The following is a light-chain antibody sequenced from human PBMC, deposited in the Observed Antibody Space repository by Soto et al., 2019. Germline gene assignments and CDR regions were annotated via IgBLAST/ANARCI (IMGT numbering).Light chain of an antibody. Sequence: QSALTQPASVSGFPGQSITISCTGTSSDIGGYDYVSWYQQHPGEAPKLMIYEVSNRPSGVSNRFSGSKSGNTASLTISGLQPDDEADYYCSSYTYTPPVVFGGGTKVTVL. CDR3: SSYTYTPPVV. CDR2: EVS. V-gene: IGLV2-14*01. CDR1: SSDIGGYDY. J-gene: IGLJ2*01.